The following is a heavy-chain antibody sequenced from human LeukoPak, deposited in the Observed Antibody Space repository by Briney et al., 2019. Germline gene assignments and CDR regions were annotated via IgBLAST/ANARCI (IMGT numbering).Heavy chain of an antibody. CDR3: AKDIVVVVAATGGAFDI. D-gene: IGHD2-15*01. Sequence: GGSLRLSCAASGFTFSSYAMSWVRQAPGKGLEWVSAISGSGGSTYYADSVKGRFTISRDNSKNTLYLQMNSLRAEDTAVYYCAKDIVVVVAATGGAFDIWGQGIMVTVSS. J-gene: IGHJ3*02. CDR2: ISGSGGST. CDR1: GFTFSSYA. V-gene: IGHV3-23*01.